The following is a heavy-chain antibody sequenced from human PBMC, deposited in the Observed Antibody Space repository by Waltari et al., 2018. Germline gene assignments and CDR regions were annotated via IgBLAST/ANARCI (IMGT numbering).Heavy chain of an antibody. V-gene: IGHV1-69-2*01. D-gene: IGHD1-26*01. CDR3: ATGLEDSDSASRPFDV. CDR1: AFTITNYY. J-gene: IGHJ3*01. Sequence: VLLLQSGAAVKKPGTTVKISCKVSAFTITNYYIHWVQQAPGKGLHWMGLVAPEDGEATYSENFQGIVTMTADTSTDTVYMQLSSLTSDDTAIYYCATGLEDSDSASRPFDVWGQGTMVTVS. CDR2: VAPEDGEA.